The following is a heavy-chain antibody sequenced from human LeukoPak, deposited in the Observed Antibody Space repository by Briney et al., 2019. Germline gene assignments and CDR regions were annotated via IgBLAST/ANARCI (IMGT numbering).Heavy chain of an antibody. CDR1: GFTFSSYS. Sequence: GGSLRLSCAASGFTFSSYSMNWVRQAPGKGLEWVSSISSSSSYIYYADSVKGRFTISRDNAENSLYLQMNSLRAEDTAVYYCAREVSGYCSGGSCYLGYWGQGTLVTVSS. J-gene: IGHJ4*02. V-gene: IGHV3-21*01. CDR2: ISSSSSYI. D-gene: IGHD2-15*01. CDR3: AREVSGYCSGGSCYLGY.